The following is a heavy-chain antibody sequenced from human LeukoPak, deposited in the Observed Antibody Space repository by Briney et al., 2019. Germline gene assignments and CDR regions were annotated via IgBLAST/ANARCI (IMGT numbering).Heavy chain of an antibody. CDR1: GYTLTELS. J-gene: IGHJ3*02. D-gene: IGHD6-13*01. CDR3: ATVGESTKSVGGPFSIAAAGNRLWDAFDI. V-gene: IGHV1-24*01. Sequence: GASVKVSCKVSGYTLTELSMHWVRQAPGKGLEWMGGFDPEDGETIYEQKFQGRVTMIENTSTDTAYMELSSLRSEDTAVYYCATVGESTKSVGGPFSIAAAGNRLWDAFDIWGQGTMVTVSS. CDR2: FDPEDGET.